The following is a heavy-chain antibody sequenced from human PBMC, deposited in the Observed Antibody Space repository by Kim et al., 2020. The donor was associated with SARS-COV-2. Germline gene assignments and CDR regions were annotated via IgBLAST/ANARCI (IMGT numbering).Heavy chain of an antibody. J-gene: IGHJ4*02. CDR3: AKADRSCGDRYYCDY. D-gene: IGHD4-17*01. V-gene: IGHV3-23*01. Sequence: DSVNGRFTISRDNSKNTLYLQMNSRGAEDTAVYYGAKADRSCGDRYYCDYWGQGTLVTVSS.